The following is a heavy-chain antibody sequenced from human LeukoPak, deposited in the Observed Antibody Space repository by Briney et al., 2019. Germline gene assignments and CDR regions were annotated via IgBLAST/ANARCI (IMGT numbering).Heavy chain of an antibody. V-gene: IGHV3-33*08. CDR2: IWYGGSNK. CDR3: ATSSRSGNYFDY. Sequence: GRSLRLSCAASGFTFSSYGMHWVRQAPGKGLEWVAVIWYGGSNKYYADSVKGRFTISRDNSKNTLYPQMNSLRAEDTAVYYCATSSRSGNYFDYWGQGTLVTVSS. J-gene: IGHJ4*02. D-gene: IGHD2-2*01. CDR1: GFTFSSYG.